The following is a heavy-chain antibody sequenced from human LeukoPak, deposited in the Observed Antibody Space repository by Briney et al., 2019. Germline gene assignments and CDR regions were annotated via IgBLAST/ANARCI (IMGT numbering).Heavy chain of an antibody. CDR2: IYPGDSDT. V-gene: IGHV5-51*01. J-gene: IGHJ4*02. CDR1: GYGFSTYW. D-gene: IGHD3-16*01. CDR3: ARHLGASTLAADY. Sequence: GESLKISCEGSGYGFSTYWIGWVRQMPGKGLEWMGIIYPGDSDTRYSPSFQGQVSISADKSINTAYLQWNTLRASDTAIYYCARHLGASTLAADYWGQGTVVTVSS.